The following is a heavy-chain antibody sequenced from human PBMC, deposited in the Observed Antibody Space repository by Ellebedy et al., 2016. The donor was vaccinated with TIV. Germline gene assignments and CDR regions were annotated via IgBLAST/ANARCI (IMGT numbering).Heavy chain of an antibody. V-gene: IGHV3-48*04. J-gene: IGHJ3*01. Sequence: GESLKISCAASGFSFSSYSMNWVRQAPGKGLEWVSYVSHSSITIHYADSVQGRFTVSRDTGNKSLYLQMNSLRAEDTAVYYCARDMGWGNERLNEPFDFWGQGTMVTVSS. CDR1: GFSFSSYS. D-gene: IGHD7-27*01. CDR2: VSHSSITI. CDR3: ARDMGWGNERLNEPFDF.